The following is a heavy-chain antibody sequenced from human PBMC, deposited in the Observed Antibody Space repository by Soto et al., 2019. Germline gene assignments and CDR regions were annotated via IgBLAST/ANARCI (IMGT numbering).Heavy chain of an antibody. CDR1: GGSFSGYY. V-gene: IGHV4-34*01. CDR2: INHSGST. J-gene: IGHJ6*03. D-gene: IGHD4-4*01. Sequence: SETLSLTCAVYGGSFSGYYWSWIRQPPGKGLEWIGEINHSGSTNYNPSLKSRVTISVDTSKNQFSLKLSSVTAADTAVYYCARGSLDYSSKDYYYYYYMDVWGKGTTVTVSS. CDR3: ARGSLDYSSKDYYYYYYMDV.